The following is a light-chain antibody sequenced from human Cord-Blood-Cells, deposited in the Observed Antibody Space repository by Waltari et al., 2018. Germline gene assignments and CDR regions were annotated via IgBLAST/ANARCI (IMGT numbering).Light chain of an antibody. CDR3: CSYAGSSTYV. V-gene: IGLV2-23*02. CDR2: EVS. CDR1: SSDVGSSNL. Sequence: QSALTQPASVSGSPGQSLTISCTGPSSDVGSSNLVSWYQQHPGKAPKLSIYEVSKRPSRVSNRFSGSKSGNTASLTISGLQAEDEADYYCCSYAGSSTYVFGTGTKVTVL. J-gene: IGLJ1*01.